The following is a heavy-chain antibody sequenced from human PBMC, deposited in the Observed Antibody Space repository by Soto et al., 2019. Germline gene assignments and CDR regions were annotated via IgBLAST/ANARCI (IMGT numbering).Heavy chain of an antibody. Sequence: ASVKVSCKASGYTFTSYGISWVRQAPGQGLEWMGWISAYNGNTNYAQKLQGRVTMTIDTSTSTAYMELRSLRSDDTAVCYCARVQQLEYWFDPWGQGTLVTVSS. V-gene: IGHV1-18*01. CDR1: GYTFTSYG. CDR3: ARVQQLEYWFDP. CDR2: ISAYNGNT. D-gene: IGHD6-13*01. J-gene: IGHJ5*02.